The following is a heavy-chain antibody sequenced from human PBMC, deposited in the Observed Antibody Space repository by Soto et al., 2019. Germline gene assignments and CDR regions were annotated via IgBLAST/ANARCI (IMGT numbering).Heavy chain of an antibody. CDR3: ARDDSSAYAIVPFEL. CDR1: GFTFSSFS. Sequence: GGSLRLSCAASGFTFSSFSMSWVRQAPGKGLECISYISNSASTIYYADSVKGRFTISRDNAKNSLYLQMNSLRDEDTAVYYCARDDSSAYAIVPFELWGQGTMVAASS. D-gene: IGHD3-22*01. J-gene: IGHJ3*01. V-gene: IGHV3-48*02. CDR2: ISNSASTI.